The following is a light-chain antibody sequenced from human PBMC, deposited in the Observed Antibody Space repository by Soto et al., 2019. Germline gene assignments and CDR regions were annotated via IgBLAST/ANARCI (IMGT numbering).Light chain of an antibody. J-gene: IGKJ4*01. CDR3: QQANSSPLT. V-gene: IGKV1-5*01. CDR2: DAS. CDR1: QTISTW. Sequence: DIQVTQSPPTLSASVGDRVTITCRASQTISTWMAWYQQKPGKAPKLLVYDASTLQSGVASRFSGSGSGTEFTLTISSLQPDDFATYYCQQANSSPLTFGGGTKVDVK.